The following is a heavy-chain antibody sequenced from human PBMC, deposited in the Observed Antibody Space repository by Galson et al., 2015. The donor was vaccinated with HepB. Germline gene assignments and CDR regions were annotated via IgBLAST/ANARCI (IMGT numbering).Heavy chain of an antibody. CDR3: AQGLLGGGDGK. CDR2: IYWDDDK. CDR1: GFSLSTGGMG. Sequence: PALVKPTQTLTLTCTFSGFSLSTGGMGVSWIRQPPGKALEWLAPIYWDDDKRYSPSLKTRLTITKDTSKNEVVLTMTNMDPVDTGTYYCAQGLLGGGDGKWGQGTLVTVSS. V-gene: IGHV2-5*08. J-gene: IGHJ4*02. D-gene: IGHD2-21*02.